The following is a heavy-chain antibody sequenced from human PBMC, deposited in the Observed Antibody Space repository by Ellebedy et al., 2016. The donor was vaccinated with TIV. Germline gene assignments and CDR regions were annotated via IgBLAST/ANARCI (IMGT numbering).Heavy chain of an antibody. CDR3: ARSIVATIAPYYYYGMDV. J-gene: IGHJ6*02. V-gene: IGHV4-34*01. Sequence: SETLSLXXAVYGGSFSGYYWSWIRQPPGKGLEWIGEINHSGSTNYNPSLKSRVTISVDTSKNQFSLKLSSVTAADTAVYYCARSIVATIAPYYYYGMDVWGQGTTVTVPS. CDR2: INHSGST. CDR1: GGSFSGYY. D-gene: IGHD5-12*01.